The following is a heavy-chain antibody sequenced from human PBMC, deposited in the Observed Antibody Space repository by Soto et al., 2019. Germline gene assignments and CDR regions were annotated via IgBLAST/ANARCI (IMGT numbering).Heavy chain of an antibody. J-gene: IGHJ4*02. CDR2: ITPFSGDV. CDR1: GYTFTSYY. CDR3: AGGGAGSGPFTWELPDH. Sequence: SVKVSCKASGYTFTSYYMHWVRQAPGQALEWMGWITPFSGDVHYAQKFQERVTITRDRSINTAYMQMSSLRSEDTAMYFCAGGGAGSGPFTWELPDHWGQGTLVTVS. D-gene: IGHD1-26*01. V-gene: IGHV1-45*02.